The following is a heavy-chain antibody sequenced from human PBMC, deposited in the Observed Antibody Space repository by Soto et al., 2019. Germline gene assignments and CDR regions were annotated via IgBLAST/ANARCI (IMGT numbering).Heavy chain of an antibody. J-gene: IGHJ3*02. CDR2: IIPIFGTA. CDR1: GGTFSSYA. Sequence: SVKVSCKASGGTFSSYAISWVRQAPGQGLEWMGGIIPIFGTANYAQKFQGRVTITADESASTAYMELSSLRSEDTAVYYCASVKYYYDSSGQSAAFDIWGQGTMVTVSS. D-gene: IGHD3-22*01. V-gene: IGHV1-69*13. CDR3: ASVKYYYDSSGQSAAFDI.